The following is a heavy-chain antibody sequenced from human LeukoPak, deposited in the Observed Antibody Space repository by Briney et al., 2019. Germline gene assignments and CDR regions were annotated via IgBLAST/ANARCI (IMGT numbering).Heavy chain of an antibody. CDR2: ISYDGSSK. V-gene: IGHV3-30-3*01. CDR3: ARDWDDYGGNPDRPSLDY. Sequence: PGGSLRLSCAGSGFTVSSYYMSWVRQAPGKGLDWVSVISYDGSSKYYADSVKGRFTISRDNSKNTLYLQMNGLRAEDTALYYCARDWDDYGGNPDRPSLDYWGQGTLVTVSS. J-gene: IGHJ4*02. CDR1: GFTVSSYY. D-gene: IGHD4-23*01.